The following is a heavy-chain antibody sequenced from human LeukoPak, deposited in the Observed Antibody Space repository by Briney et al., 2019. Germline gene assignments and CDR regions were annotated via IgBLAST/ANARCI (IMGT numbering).Heavy chain of an antibody. D-gene: IGHD1-7*01. CDR2: VSASGST. CDR3: AKDLSRQRRGLNYGPWFDP. CDR1: GDSLNTSY. V-gene: IGHV4-4*07. Sequence: PSETLSLTCTVSGDSLNTSYWTWVRQPVGNAMQWIGRVSASGSTSYNPSLKSRVIMSVDVSKNQLSLNLTSVTDADTAVYFCAKDLSRQRRGLNYGPWFDPWGRGTLVTVSS. J-gene: IGHJ5*02.